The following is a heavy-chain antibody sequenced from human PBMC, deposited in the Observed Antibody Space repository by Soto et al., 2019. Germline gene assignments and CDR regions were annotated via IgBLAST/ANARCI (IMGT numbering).Heavy chain of an antibody. CDR2: INHNGGT. Sequence: QVQLQQWGAGLLKPSETLSLTCAVHGGSFSGYYWNWIRQPPGKGLEWIGEINHNGGTNYNPSLRSRVPISVDTAKNQFSLKMSSVTAADPAVFYCARRNDILTGYSNGWFDPWGQGTLVTVSS. CDR1: GGSFSGYY. V-gene: IGHV4-34*01. CDR3: ARRNDILTGYSNGWFDP. D-gene: IGHD3-9*01. J-gene: IGHJ5*02.